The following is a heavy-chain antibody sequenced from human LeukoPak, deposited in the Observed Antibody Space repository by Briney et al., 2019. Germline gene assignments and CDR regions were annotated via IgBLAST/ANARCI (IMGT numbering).Heavy chain of an antibody. CDR2: IKQDGSEK. V-gene: IGHV3-7*01. J-gene: IGHJ3*02. Sequence: GGSLRLSCMTSGFTLSSYWMSWVRQAPGKGLEWVANIKQDGSEKYYVDSVKGRFTISRDNAKNSLDLQMNTLRAEDTAVYYCARVPTYYYGSGSYYFRSFDIWGQGTMVTVSS. CDR1: GFTLSSYW. D-gene: IGHD3-10*01. CDR3: ARVPTYYYGSGSYYFRSFDI.